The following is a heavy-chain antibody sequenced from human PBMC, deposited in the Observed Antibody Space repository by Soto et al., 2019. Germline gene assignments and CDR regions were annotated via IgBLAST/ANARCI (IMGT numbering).Heavy chain of an antibody. V-gene: IGHV1-69*01. Sequence: QVQLVQSGAEVNKPGSSVNVSCKASGGTFSSYAIIWVRHAPGQGLEWMGGIIPIFGTANYAQKFQGRVTITADEATSTAYMELSSLRSEDTAVYYCERDRATTGWFDYWGQGTLVTVSS. J-gene: IGHJ4*02. CDR3: ERDRATTGWFDY. D-gene: IGHD1-26*01. CDR2: IIPIFGTA. CDR1: GGTFSSYA.